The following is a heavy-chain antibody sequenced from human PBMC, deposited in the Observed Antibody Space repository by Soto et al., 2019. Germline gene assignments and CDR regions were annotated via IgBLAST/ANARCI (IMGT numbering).Heavy chain of an antibody. J-gene: IGHJ5*02. D-gene: IGHD6-13*01. V-gene: IGHV4-39*07. Sequence: SETLSLTCTVSGGSISSSSYYWGWIRQPPGKGLEWIGSIYHSGSTNYNPSLKSRVTISVDKSKNQFSLKLSSVTAADTAVYYCARDPGGSSSLSWFDPWGQGTLVTVSS. CDR3: ARDPGGSSSLSWFDP. CDR2: IYHSGST. CDR1: GGSISSSSYY.